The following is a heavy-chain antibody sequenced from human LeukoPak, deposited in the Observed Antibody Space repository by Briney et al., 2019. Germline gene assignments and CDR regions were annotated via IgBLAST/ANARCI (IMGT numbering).Heavy chain of an antibody. CDR3: ARDPVLLWFGELSPPDY. J-gene: IGHJ4*02. CDR1: GFTFSSYG. Sequence: GGSLRLSCAASGFTFSSYGMSWVRQAPGKGLEWVSAISGSGGSTYYADSVKGRFTISRDNAKNSLYLQMNSLRAEDTAVYYCARDPVLLWFGELSPPDYWGQGTLVTVSS. CDR2: ISGSGGST. V-gene: IGHV3-23*01. D-gene: IGHD3-10*01.